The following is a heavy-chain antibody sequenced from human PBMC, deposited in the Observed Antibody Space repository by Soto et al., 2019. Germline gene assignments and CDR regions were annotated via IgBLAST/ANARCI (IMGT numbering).Heavy chain of an antibody. J-gene: IGHJ4*02. Sequence: EVQLVESGGGLVQPGGSLRLSCAASGFTFSSYSMNWVRQAPGKGLEWVSYISSSSTIYYADSVKGRFTISRDNAKNSLYLQMNSLRDEDTAVYYCARDWFGGSSDYWGQGTLVTVSS. CDR3: ARDWFGGSSDY. D-gene: IGHD3-10*01. CDR2: ISSSSTI. CDR1: GFTFSSYS. V-gene: IGHV3-48*02.